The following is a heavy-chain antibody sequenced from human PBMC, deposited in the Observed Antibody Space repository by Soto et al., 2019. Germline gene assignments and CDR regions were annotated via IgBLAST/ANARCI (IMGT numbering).Heavy chain of an antibody. CDR1: GGSISSPDYY. D-gene: IGHD4-17*01. CDR3: ARDRRGTTSPRYNWLDP. Sequence: SETLSLTCAVSGGSISSPDYYWSWIRQPPGKGLEWIGYIYYSGTTDYNPSLKSRVSIPIDTSENVFSLKVNSVTAADTAVYYCARDRRGTTSPRYNWLDPWGQGTLVTVSS. CDR2: IYYSGTT. J-gene: IGHJ5*02. V-gene: IGHV4-30-4*01.